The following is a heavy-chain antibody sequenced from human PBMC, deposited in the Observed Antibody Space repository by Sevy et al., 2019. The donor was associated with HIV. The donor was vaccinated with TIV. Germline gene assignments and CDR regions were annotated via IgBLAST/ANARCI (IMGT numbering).Heavy chain of an antibody. CDR1: GYTFTSYG. D-gene: IGHD2-8*01. V-gene: IGHV1-18*01. CDR2: ISAYNSNT. J-gene: IGHJ6*02. Sequence: ASVKVSCKASGYTFTSYGISWVRQAPGQGLEWMGWISAYNSNTNYAQKVQGRVTMTTDTSTSTAYMERRSLRSDDTAVYYCARRGYCTNGVCYFYGMDVWGQGTTVTVSS. CDR3: ARRGYCTNGVCYFYGMDV.